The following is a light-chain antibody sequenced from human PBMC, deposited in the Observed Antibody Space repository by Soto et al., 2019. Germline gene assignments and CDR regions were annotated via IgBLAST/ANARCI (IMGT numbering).Light chain of an antibody. J-gene: IGKJ2*01. CDR3: QQYGSSPPYT. CDR1: QSISSSF. V-gene: IGKV3-20*01. CDR2: GAS. Sequence: ESVLTQSPGSLSLSPGERATLSCRASQSISSSFLAWYQQKPGQAPRLLIYGASSRATGIPDRFSGGVSGTDFTLTISRLESEDFAVYYCQQYGSSPPYTFGQGTKLEIK.